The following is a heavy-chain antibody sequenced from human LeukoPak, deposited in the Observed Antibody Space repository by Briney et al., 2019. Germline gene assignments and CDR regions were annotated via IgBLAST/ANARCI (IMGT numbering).Heavy chain of an antibody. V-gene: IGHV1-24*01. CDR1: GYTLTELS. CDR3: ARGPSHWGWFDP. D-gene: IGHD7-27*01. J-gene: IGHJ5*02. CDR2: FDPEDGET. Sequence: ASVKVSCKVSGYTLTELSMHWVRQAPGKGLEWMGGFDPEDGETIYAQKFQGRVTMTEDTSTDTAYMELSSLRSEDTAVYYCARGPSHWGWFDPWGQGTLVTVSS.